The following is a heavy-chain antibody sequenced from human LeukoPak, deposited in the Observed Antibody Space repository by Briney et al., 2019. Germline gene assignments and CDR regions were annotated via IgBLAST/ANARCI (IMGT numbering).Heavy chain of an antibody. CDR3: TRQSIVGATTGGYFDY. Sequence: GRSLRLACTASGFTFGDYAMSWVRPAPGKGLEWVGFIRSKAYGGTTEYAGSVKGRFTISRDDSKSIAYLQMNSLKTEDTAVYYCTRQSIVGATTGGYFDYWGQGTLVTVSS. V-gene: IGHV3-49*04. J-gene: IGHJ4*02. CDR2: IRSKAYGGTT. CDR1: GFTFGDYA. D-gene: IGHD1-26*01.